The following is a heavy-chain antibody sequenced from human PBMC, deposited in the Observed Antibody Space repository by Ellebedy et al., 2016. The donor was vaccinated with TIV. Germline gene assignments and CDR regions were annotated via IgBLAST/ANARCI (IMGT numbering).Heavy chain of an antibody. CDR1: GYTFTTYA. J-gene: IGHJ4*02. CDR2: IIPYDGNT. D-gene: IGHD5-18*01. V-gene: IGHV1-18*01. Sequence: AASVKVSCKTSGYTFTTYAITWVRQAPGQGLEWMGRIIPYDGNTNYAQKLQGRVTMTTDTSTNTAYLELGSLRSDDTAVYYCARDLTAMVTVTYWGQGTLVTVSS. CDR3: ARDLTAMVTVTY.